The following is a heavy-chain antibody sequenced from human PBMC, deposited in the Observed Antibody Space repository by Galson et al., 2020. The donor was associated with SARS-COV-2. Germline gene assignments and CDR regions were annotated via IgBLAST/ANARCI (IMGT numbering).Heavy chain of an antibody. J-gene: IGHJ4*02. CDR1: GISFSDHA. CDR3: WRERPGFHIEY. V-gene: IGHV3-30-3*01. CDR2: ITYDGSRK. Sequence: GESLKTSCAASGISFSDHAMHWVRQGPGKGLEWVTVITYDGSRKHYADAVTGRFIISRDDSKNTLYLEMNNLRPEDTAVYYRWRERPGFHIEYWGQGTLVTVSS.